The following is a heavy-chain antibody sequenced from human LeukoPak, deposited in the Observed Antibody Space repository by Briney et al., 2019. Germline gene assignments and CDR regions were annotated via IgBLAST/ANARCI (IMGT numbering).Heavy chain of an antibody. J-gene: IGHJ5*02. CDR3: AKECEYSPGHKCDL. Sequence: KSGGSLRLSCAASGFTFSSYSMNWVRQAPGKGLEWVSVLFSGGGRTLYADSVKGRFTISGDTSRTTLYLQMNGLRAEDTAVYYCAKECEYSPGHKCDLWGQGTLVTVSS. D-gene: IGHD6-6*01. V-gene: IGHV3-23*01. CDR1: GFTFSSYS. CDR2: LFSGGGRT.